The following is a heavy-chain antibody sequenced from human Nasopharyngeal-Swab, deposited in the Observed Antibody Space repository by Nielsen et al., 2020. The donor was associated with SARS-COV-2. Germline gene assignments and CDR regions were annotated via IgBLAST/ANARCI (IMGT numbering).Heavy chain of an antibody. CDR3: ARDLYKVVRGVIGY. Sequence: ESLKISCAASGFTFSSYSMNWVRQAPGKGLEWVSSISSSSSYIYYADSVKGRFTISRDNAKNSLYLQMNSLRAEDTAVYYCARDLYKVVRGVIGYWGQGTLVTVSS. D-gene: IGHD3-10*01. V-gene: IGHV3-21*01. J-gene: IGHJ4*02. CDR1: GFTFSSYS. CDR2: ISSSSSYI.